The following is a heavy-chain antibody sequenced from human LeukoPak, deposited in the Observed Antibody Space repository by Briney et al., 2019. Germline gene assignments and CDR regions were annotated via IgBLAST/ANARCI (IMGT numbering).Heavy chain of an antibody. CDR3: AGLGAYYDSSGPLHY. J-gene: IGHJ4*02. CDR2: IYPGDSDT. D-gene: IGHD3-22*01. V-gene: IGHV5-51*01. Sequence: GESLKISCKGSGYSFTNYWIGWVRQMPGKGLEWMGIIYPGDSDTRYSPSFQGQVTISADKSISTAYLQWSSLKASDTAMYYCAGLGAYYDSSGPLHYWGQGTLVTVSS. CDR1: GYSFTNYW.